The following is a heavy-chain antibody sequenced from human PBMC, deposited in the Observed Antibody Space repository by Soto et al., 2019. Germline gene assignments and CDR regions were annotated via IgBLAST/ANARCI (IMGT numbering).Heavy chain of an antibody. D-gene: IGHD5-18*01. Sequence: SQTLSLTCVISGDSVSSNSAAWNWIRQSPSRGLEWLGRTYYRSKWYNDYAVSVKSRITINPDTSKNQFSLQLNSVTPEDTAVYYCARDERGYGLIYYYYGMDVWGQGTTVTVSS. V-gene: IGHV6-1*01. CDR1: GDSVSSNSAA. CDR3: ARDERGYGLIYYYYGMDV. CDR2: TYYRSKWYN. J-gene: IGHJ6*02.